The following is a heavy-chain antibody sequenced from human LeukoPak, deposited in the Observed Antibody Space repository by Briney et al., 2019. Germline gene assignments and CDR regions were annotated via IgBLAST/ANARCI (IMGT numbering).Heavy chain of an antibody. Sequence: PSETMSLTCTVSSGSISSSSYYWGWIRQPPGKGLEWIGSIYYSGSSHYNPSLKGRVTISVDTSKNQFSLKLSSVTAADTAVYYCARHSRPLFDYWGQGTLVTVSS. V-gene: IGHV4-39*01. CDR1: SGSISSSSYY. CDR2: IYYSGSS. J-gene: IGHJ4*02. D-gene: IGHD6-13*01. CDR3: ARHSRPLFDY.